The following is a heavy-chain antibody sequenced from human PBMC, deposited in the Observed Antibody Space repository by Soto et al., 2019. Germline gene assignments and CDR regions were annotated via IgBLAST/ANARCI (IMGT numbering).Heavy chain of an antibody. CDR3: ARVSSEGYAYDNINFYRDFDY. V-gene: IGHV3-7*03. CDR1: GFIFNTYC. Sequence: GGSLRLSCVASGFIFNTYCMSWVRQAPGKGLEWVANIKRDGSEKNYVDSVKGRFTISRDNAKNSLYLQMNSLRVEDTAVYYCARVSSEGYAYDNINFYRDFDYWGQGILVTVSS. D-gene: IGHD3-9*01. J-gene: IGHJ4*01. CDR2: IKRDGSEK.